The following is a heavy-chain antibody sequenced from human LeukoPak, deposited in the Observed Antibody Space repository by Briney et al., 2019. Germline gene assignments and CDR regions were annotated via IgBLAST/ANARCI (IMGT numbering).Heavy chain of an antibody. D-gene: IGHD3-22*01. CDR3: ARDYDSSGYFDY. V-gene: IGHV4-59*01. Sequence: SETLPLTCTVSGGSISSYYWSWIRQPPGKGLEWIGYTYYSGSTNYNPSLKSRVTISVDTSKNQFSLKLSSVTAADTAVYYCARDYDSSGYFDYWGQGTLVTVSS. J-gene: IGHJ4*02. CDR2: TYYSGST. CDR1: GGSISSYY.